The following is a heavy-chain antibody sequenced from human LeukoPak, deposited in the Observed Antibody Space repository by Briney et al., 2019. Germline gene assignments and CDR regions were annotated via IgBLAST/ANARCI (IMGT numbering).Heavy chain of an antibody. Sequence: ASVKVSCKASDYTFTSYGISWVRQAPGQGLEWMGWISAYNGNTNYAQKLQGRVTMTTDTSTSTAYMELRSLRSDDTAVYYCARLIVGATCFDYWGQGTLVTVSS. CDR1: DYTFTSYG. CDR3: ARLIVGATCFDY. CDR2: ISAYNGNT. J-gene: IGHJ4*02. V-gene: IGHV1-18*01. D-gene: IGHD1-26*01.